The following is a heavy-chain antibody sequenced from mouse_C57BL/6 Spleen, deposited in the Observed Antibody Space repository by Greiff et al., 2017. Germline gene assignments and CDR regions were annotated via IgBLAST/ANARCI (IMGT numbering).Heavy chain of an antibody. J-gene: IGHJ4*01. D-gene: IGHD4-1*01. CDR3: TRIRANWDAMDY. CDR2: IYPETGGT. Sequence: QVQLQQSGAELVRPGASVTLSCKASGYTFTDYVMHWVKQTPVHGLEWIGAIYPETGGTAYNQKFKGKAILTADKSSSTAYMELRSLTSEDSAVYYCTRIRANWDAMDYWGQGTSVTVSS. V-gene: IGHV1-15*01. CDR1: GYTFTDYV.